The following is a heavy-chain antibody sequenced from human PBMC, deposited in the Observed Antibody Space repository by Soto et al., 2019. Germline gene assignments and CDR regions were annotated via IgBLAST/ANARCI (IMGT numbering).Heavy chain of an antibody. CDR2: INPTTGAT. J-gene: IGHJ4*02. V-gene: IGHV1-2*02. D-gene: IGHD1-26*01. CDR3: ASEFAVKTLLNSGSVHFDR. Sequence: QVPLVQSGAEVKKPGASVKVSCKASGYTFTDNFIHWVRQAPGQGLEWMGWINPTTGATKFAWKFQGRVTMTRDTSISTANLQLSRLRSDDTAVYFCASEFAVKTLLNSGSVHFDRWGQGSLVTVSS. CDR1: GYTFTDNF.